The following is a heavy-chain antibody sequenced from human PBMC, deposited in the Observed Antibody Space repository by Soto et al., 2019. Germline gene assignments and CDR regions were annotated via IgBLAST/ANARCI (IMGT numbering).Heavy chain of an antibody. CDR2: ISSSSSYI. D-gene: IGHD5-18*01. Sequence: EVQLVESGGGLVKPGGSLRLSCAASGFTFSSYSMNWVRQAPGKGLEWVSSISSSSSYIYYADSVKGRFTISRNNAKNSLYLQMNSLRAEDTAVYYCARDLFVWTAMVSWGQGTLVTVSS. J-gene: IGHJ4*02. CDR3: ARDLFVWTAMVS. CDR1: GFTFSSYS. V-gene: IGHV3-21*01.